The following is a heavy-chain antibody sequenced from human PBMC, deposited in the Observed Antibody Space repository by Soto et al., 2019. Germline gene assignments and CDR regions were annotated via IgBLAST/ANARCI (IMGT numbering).Heavy chain of an antibody. CDR2: IRQDGDQK. CDR3: VTSVSGYYVH. D-gene: IGHD5-12*01. Sequence: GGSLRLSCAVSGFTLSTFWMTWVRQTPEKGLEWVANIRQDGDQKYYVDSVRGRFTVSRDNANNSLYLQMSSLKPEDTAVYYCVTSVSGYYVHWGQGVLVTVSS. J-gene: IGHJ4*02. V-gene: IGHV3-7*05. CDR1: GFTLSTFW.